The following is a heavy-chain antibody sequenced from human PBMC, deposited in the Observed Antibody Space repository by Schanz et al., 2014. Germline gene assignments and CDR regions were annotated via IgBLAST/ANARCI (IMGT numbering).Heavy chain of an antibody. CDR1: GFSFSTYA. J-gene: IGHJ4*02. D-gene: IGHD5-18*01. CDR3: AKLDGYAYGSMGQEYFDY. Sequence: QVQLVESGGGVVQPGRSLRLSCAASGFSFSTYAMHWVRQAPGKGLRCVAVISGNGGEKYYADSVKGRFTISRDNSENTLYLQMISLRAEDTAVYYCAKLDGYAYGSMGQEYFDYWGQGTLVAVSS. CDR2: ISGNGGEK. V-gene: IGHV3-30*04.